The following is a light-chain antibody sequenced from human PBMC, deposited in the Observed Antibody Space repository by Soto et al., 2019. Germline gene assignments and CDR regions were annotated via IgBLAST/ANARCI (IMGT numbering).Light chain of an antibody. J-gene: IGKJ1*01. CDR3: QQYRSSPRT. Sequence: EIVLTQSPGTLSLSPGERATLSCTASQSVSSSYLAWYQQKPGQAPRLLIYGASSRATGIPDRFSGSGSGTDFTLTISRLEPEDFAVYYCQQYRSSPRTFGQGTKVEIK. V-gene: IGKV3-20*01. CDR2: GAS. CDR1: QSVSSSY.